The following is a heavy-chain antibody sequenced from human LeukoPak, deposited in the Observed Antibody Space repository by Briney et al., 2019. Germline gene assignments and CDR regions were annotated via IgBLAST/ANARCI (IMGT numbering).Heavy chain of an antibody. CDR2: LNTYNGNT. V-gene: IGHV1-18*01. CDR3: ARAYYYDSRGSNFDY. Sequence: ASVKVSCTASGYTFTTYGISWVRQAPGQGLEWMGWLNTYNGNTNYAQKFQGRVTMTTDTSTYTAYMELRSLRSDDTAVHYCARAYYYDSRGSNFDYWGQGTLVTVSS. D-gene: IGHD3-22*01. J-gene: IGHJ4*02. CDR1: GYTFTTYG.